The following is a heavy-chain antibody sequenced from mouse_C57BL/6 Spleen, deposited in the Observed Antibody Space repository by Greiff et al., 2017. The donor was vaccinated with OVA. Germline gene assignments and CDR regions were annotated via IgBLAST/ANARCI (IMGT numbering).Heavy chain of an antibody. CDR3: ARRSQRYFDV. Sequence: VQLQQPGAELVKPGASVKMSCKASGYTFTSYWITWVKQRPGQGLAWIGDIYPGSGSTNYNEKFKSKATLTVDTSSSTAYMQLSSLTSEDSAVYYCARRSQRYFDVWGTGTTVTVSS. V-gene: IGHV1-55*01. J-gene: IGHJ1*03. CDR2: IYPGSGST. CDR1: GYTFTSYW.